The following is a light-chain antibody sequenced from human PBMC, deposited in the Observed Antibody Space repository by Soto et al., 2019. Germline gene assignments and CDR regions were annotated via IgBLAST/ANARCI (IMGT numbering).Light chain of an antibody. CDR1: QSISSW. CDR3: QQYSSYWT. V-gene: IGKV1-5*03. Sequence: DIQMTQSPSPLSASVGDTVTITCRASQSISSWLAWYQQKPGKAPKVLIYRASKLESGVPSRFSGSGSGTEFTLTISSLQPDDFATYYCQQYSSYWTLGQGTKVDIK. J-gene: IGKJ1*01. CDR2: RAS.